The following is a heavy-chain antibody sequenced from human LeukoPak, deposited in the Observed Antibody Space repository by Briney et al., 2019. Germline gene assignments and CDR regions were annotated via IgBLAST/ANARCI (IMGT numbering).Heavy chain of an antibody. CDR2: IYYSGST. CDR1: GGSISSSSYY. J-gene: IGHJ4*02. D-gene: IGHD3-9*01. V-gene: IGHV4-39*07. CDR3: ARDPAFGGRYFDWLPLDY. Sequence: SETLSLTCTVSGGSISSSSYYWGWIRQPPGKGLEWIGSIYYSGSTYYNPSLKSRVTISVDTSKNQFSLKLSSVTAADTAVYYCARDPAFGGRYFDWLPLDYWGQGTLVTVSS.